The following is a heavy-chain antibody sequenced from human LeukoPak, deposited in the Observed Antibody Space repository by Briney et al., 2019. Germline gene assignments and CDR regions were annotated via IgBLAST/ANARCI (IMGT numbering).Heavy chain of an antibody. CDR2: IYHSGST. Sequence: PSGTLSLTCAVSGGSISSSNWWSWVRQPPGKGLEWIGEIYHSGSTNYNPSLKSRVTISVDKSKNQFSLKLSSMTAADTAVYYCARARYNWNDGGWFDPWGQGTLITVSS. CDR3: ARARYNWNDGGWFDP. V-gene: IGHV4-4*02. CDR1: GGSISSSNW. J-gene: IGHJ5*02. D-gene: IGHD1-1*01.